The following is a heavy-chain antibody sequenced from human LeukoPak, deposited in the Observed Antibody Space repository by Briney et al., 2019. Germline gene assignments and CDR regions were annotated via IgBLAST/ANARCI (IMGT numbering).Heavy chain of an antibody. CDR3: ARRQGTTLSFDY. V-gene: IGHV1-18*01. Sequence: RASVKVSCKASGYTFNTYGFSWVRQAPGQGLEWMGWINAYNGNTNYAQKLQGRVTMTTETSTSTAYMELRSLRSDDTAVYYCARRQGTTLSFDYWGQGTLVTVSS. D-gene: IGHD1-1*01. CDR1: GYTFNTYG. J-gene: IGHJ4*02. CDR2: INAYNGNT.